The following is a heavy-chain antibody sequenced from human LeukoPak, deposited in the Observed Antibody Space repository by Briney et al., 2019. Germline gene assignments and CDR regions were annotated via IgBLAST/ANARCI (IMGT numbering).Heavy chain of an antibody. D-gene: IGHD3-10*01. V-gene: IGHV4-39*01. CDR3: ASPEFPAGRIDY. J-gene: IGHJ4*02. CDR2: IYYSGST. Sequence: KSSETLSLTCTVSGGSISSSSYHWGWIRQPPGKGLEWIGSIYYSGSTYYNPSLKSRVTISVDTSKNQFSLKLSSVTAADTAVYYCASPEFPAGRIDYWGQGTLVTVSS. CDR1: GGSISSSSYH.